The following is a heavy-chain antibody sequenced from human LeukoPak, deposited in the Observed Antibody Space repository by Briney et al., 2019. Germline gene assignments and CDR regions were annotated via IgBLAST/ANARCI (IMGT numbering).Heavy chain of an antibody. D-gene: IGHD1-1*01. V-gene: IGHV3-23*01. CDR2: ISGSGGST. Sequence: AGGSLRLSCVASGFTFSSNGMHWVRQAPGKGLEWVSAISGSGGSTYYADSVKGRFTISRDNSKNTLYLQMNSLRAEDTAVYYCAKDRWTEVDAFDIWGQGTMVTVSS. CDR1: GFTFSSNG. CDR3: AKDRWTEVDAFDI. J-gene: IGHJ3*02.